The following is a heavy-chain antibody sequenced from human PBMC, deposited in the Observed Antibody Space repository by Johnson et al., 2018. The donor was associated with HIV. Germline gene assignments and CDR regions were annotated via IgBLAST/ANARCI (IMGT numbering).Heavy chain of an antibody. Sequence: VQLVESGGGVVRPGESLRLSCAASGFIFDDFGMNWVRHAPGKGLAWVSDANWNGARTGYADSVKGRVTISRDNAKNPVYLQMNSLRVEDTAVYYCAKDPRYKYGGAFDVWGQGTMVTVSS. CDR1: GFIFDDFG. V-gene: IGHV3-20*04. J-gene: IGHJ3*01. CDR2: ANWNGART. D-gene: IGHD3-16*01. CDR3: AKDPRYKYGGAFDV.